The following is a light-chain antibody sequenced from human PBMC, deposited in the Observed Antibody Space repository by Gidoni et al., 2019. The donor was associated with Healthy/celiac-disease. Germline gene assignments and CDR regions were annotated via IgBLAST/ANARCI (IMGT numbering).Light chain of an antibody. CDR3: QVWDSSSDHPWV. Sequence: HVLTQPPTVSAATGQTARITCGGKNIGSKSVHWYQQKPGQAPVLVVYDASDRPSGIPERFSGSHSGNTATLTISRVEAGDEAVYYCQVWDSSSDHPWVFGGGTKLTVL. CDR1: NIGSKS. CDR2: DAS. J-gene: IGLJ3*02. V-gene: IGLV3-21*02.